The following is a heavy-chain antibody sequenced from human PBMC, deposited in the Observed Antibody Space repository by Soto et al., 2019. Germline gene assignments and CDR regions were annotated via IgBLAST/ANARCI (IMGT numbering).Heavy chain of an antibody. V-gene: IGHV3-7*01. CDR3: AREKGDSSSSGRIRNLFDL. Sequence: PGGSLRLSCAASGFTFSSYWMSWVRQAPGKGLEWVANIKQDGSEKYYVDSVKGRFTISRDNAKNSLYLQMNSLRAEDTAVYYCAREKGDSSSSGRIRNLFDLWGQRTLVTVSS. CDR2: IKQDGSEK. J-gene: IGHJ5*02. CDR1: GFTFSSYW. D-gene: IGHD6-6*01.